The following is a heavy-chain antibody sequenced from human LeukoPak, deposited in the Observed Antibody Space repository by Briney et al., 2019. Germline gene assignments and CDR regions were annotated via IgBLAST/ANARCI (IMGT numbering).Heavy chain of an antibody. D-gene: IGHD1-1*01. CDR1: GCTFTGYY. V-gene: IGHV1-2*02. Sequence: ASVKVSCKASGCTFTGYYMHWVRQAPGQGLEWMGWIHPNSGGTNYAQKFQGRVTMTRDTSISTAYMELSRLRSDDTAMYYCARSVVGQLERLRWFDPWGQGTLVTVSS. CDR2: IHPNSGGT. CDR3: ARSVVGQLERLRWFDP. J-gene: IGHJ5*02.